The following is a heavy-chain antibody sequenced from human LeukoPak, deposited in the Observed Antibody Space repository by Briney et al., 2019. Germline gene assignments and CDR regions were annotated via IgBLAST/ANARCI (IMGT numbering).Heavy chain of an antibody. J-gene: IGHJ5*02. CDR2: IYSGGST. D-gene: IGHD6-13*01. Sequence: GGSLRFSCAASGFTVSSNYMSWVRKAPGKGLEWVSVIYSGGSTYYADSVKGRFTISRDNSKNTLYLQTDSLRAEDTAVYYCARTYSSNWAFDNWGQGTLVTVSS. CDR1: GFTVSSNY. CDR3: ARTYSSNWAFDN. V-gene: IGHV3-53*01.